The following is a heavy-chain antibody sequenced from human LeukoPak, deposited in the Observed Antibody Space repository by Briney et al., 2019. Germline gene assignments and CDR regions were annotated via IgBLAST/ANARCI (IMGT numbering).Heavy chain of an antibody. CDR2: ISSSGSTI. V-gene: IGHV3-11*01. CDR3: ARSRSYYDSSGSLYFDY. J-gene: IGHJ4*02. CDR1: GFTFSDYY. Sequence: GGSLRLSCAASGFTFSDYYMSWIRQAPGKGLEWVSYISSSGSTIYYADSVKGRFTISRDNAKNSLYLQMNSLRAEDTAVYYRARSRSYYDSSGSLYFDYWGQGTLVTVSS. D-gene: IGHD3-22*01.